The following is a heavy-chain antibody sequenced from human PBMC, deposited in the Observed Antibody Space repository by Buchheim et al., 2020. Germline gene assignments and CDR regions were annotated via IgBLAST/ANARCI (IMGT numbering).Heavy chain of an antibody. D-gene: IGHD6-19*01. J-gene: IGHJ5*01. CDR2: IYSSGTT. CDR1: GDSVNNGAYF. CDR3: ARDRVAGKVTWFDS. V-gene: IGHV4-61*08. Sequence: QVQLQESGPGLLKPSETLSLICTVSGDSVNNGAYFWSWIRQAPGKGPEWMGNIYSSGTTTYNPSLRSRVTISLDTSRNVFSLQVTSVTAADTAIYYCARDRVAGKVTWFDSWGQG.